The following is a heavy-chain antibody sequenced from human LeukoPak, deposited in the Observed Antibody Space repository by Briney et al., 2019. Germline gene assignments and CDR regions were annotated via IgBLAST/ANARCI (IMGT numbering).Heavy chain of an antibody. Sequence: ASVTVSCKASGYTFTSYGISWVRQAPGQGLEWMGWISAYNGNTNYAQKLQGRVTMTTDTSTSTAYMELRSLRSDDTAVYYCARSYYDSSGYYNNWFDPWGQGTLVTVSS. J-gene: IGHJ5*02. CDR1: GYTFTSYG. D-gene: IGHD3-22*01. V-gene: IGHV1-18*01. CDR3: ARSYYDSSGYYNNWFDP. CDR2: ISAYNGNT.